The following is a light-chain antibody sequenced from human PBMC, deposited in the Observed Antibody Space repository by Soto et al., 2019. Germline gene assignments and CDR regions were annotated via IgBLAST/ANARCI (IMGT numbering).Light chain of an antibody. V-gene: IGKV3-11*01. CDR1: QSVSSY. Sequence: EIVLTQSPATLSLSPGERATLSCRASQSVSSYLAWYQQKPGQAPRLLIYDASNRANGIPARFSGSGSATDFTLTISSLEPEDFAVYYCQQRSNWPPYTFGQGTKLEIK. CDR2: DAS. CDR3: QQRSNWPPYT. J-gene: IGKJ2*01.